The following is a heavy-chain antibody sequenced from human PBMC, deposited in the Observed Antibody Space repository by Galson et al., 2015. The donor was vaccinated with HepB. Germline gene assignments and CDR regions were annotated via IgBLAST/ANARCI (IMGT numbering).Heavy chain of an antibody. J-gene: IGHJ6*02. CDR1: GYTFTSYA. CDR3: AREGAEYSGSYYVYYYGMDV. Sequence: SVKVSCKASGYTFTSYAMHWVRQAPGQRLEWMGWINAGNGNTKYSQKFQGRVTITRDTSASTAYMELSSLRSEDTAVYYCAREGAEYSGSYYVYYYGMDVWGQGTTVTVSS. D-gene: IGHD1-26*01. V-gene: IGHV1-3*01. CDR2: INAGNGNT.